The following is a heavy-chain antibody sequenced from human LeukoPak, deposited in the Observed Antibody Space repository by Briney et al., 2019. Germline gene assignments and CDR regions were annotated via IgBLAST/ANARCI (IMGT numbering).Heavy chain of an antibody. J-gene: IGHJ4*02. CDR1: GGTFSSYA. CDR2: IIPIFGTA. V-gene: IGHV1-69*13. D-gene: IGHD6-13*01. CDR3: ARDGSMIAAAGTPTFGY. Sequence: SVKVSCKASGGTFSSYAISWVRQAPGQGLEWMGGIIPIFGTANYAQKFQGRVTITADESTSTAYMELSSLRSEDTAVYYCARDGSMIAAAGTPTFGYWGQGTLVTVSS.